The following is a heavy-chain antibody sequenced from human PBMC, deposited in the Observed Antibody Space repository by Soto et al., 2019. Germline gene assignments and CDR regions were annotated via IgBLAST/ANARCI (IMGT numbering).Heavy chain of an antibody. V-gene: IGHV1-18*04. CDR3: ARDYYDSSGTDAVYYYGMDV. J-gene: IGHJ6*02. D-gene: IGHD3-22*01. Sequence: ASVKVSCKASGYTLTSYGISWVRQAPGQGLEWMGWISAYNGNTNYAQKLQGRVTMTTDTSTSTAYMELRSLRSDDTAVYYCARDYYDSSGTDAVYYYGMDVWGQGTTVTVSS. CDR2: ISAYNGNT. CDR1: GYTLTSYG.